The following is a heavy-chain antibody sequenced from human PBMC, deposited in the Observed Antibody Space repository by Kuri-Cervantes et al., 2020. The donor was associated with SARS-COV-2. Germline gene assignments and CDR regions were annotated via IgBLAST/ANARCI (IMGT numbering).Heavy chain of an antibody. CDR2: ISHNGKNK. J-gene: IGHJ4*02. CDR3: AKDRVGVQDF. V-gene: IGHV3-30*18. CDR1: GFNFSRTD. D-gene: IGHD2-21*01. Sequence: SCKGSGFNFSRTDMHWVRQAPGKGLEWVAVISHNGKNKKCIASGKGRFTISRDNSQNTLYLHMKSLRSEDTAMYYCAKDRVGVQDFWGQGTLVTVSS.